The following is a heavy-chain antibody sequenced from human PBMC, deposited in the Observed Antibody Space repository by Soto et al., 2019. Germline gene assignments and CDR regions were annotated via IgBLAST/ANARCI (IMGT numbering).Heavy chain of an antibody. Sequence: SPTXSLTCTLSVFSFTIGGYSWSWIRQPPGKGLEWIGYVYQTGRTSYNPSLKSRFSISMDTSKNQFSLNLHSVNAAETAVYFCETDSAYFESWGQGPLV. CDR1: VFSFTIGGYS. V-gene: IGHV4-61*08. CDR3: ETDSAYFES. CDR2: VYQTGRT. J-gene: IGHJ4*02.